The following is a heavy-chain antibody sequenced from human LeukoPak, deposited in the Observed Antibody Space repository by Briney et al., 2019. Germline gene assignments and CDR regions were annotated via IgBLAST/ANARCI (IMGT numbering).Heavy chain of an antibody. CDR3: ARFDRDGYNLDY. V-gene: IGHV4-59*01. CDR1: GGSISGYY. Sequence: SETLSLTCTVSGGSISGYYWTWIRQPPVKGLEWIGYIYYTGSTNYNPSLKSRVTISVDTSKNQFSLNLSSVTAADTALYYCARFDRDGYNLDYWGQGTLVTVSS. D-gene: IGHD5-24*01. CDR2: IYYTGST. J-gene: IGHJ4*02.